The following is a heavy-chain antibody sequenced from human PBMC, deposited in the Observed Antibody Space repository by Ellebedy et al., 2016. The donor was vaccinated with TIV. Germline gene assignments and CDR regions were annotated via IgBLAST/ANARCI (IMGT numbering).Heavy chain of an antibody. Sequence: GESLKISCAAPGITVSSNYLNSVRQEPGKGLEWVSIMYSGGTTYYADSMKGRFTISRDNSKNTLYLQMDSLRVEDTAVYYCAIDQGSGWSLPYWGQGTLVTVSS. CDR2: MYSGGTT. CDR3: AIDQGSGWSLPY. V-gene: IGHV3-66*01. D-gene: IGHD6-19*01. CDR1: GITVSSNY. J-gene: IGHJ4*02.